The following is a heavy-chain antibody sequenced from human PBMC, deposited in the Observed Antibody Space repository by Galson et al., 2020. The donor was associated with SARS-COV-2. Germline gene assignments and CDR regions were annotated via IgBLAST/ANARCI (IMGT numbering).Heavy chain of an antibody. V-gene: IGHV1-24*01. Sequence: ASVKVSCKVSGYTLNELSMHWVRQAPGTGLEWMGGFDPEDGETIYAQKYQGRVTMTEDTSTDTAYMELSSLSSEDTAVYYCATGRGATRDNWFDPWGQGTLVTVSS. CDR1: GYTLNELS. CDR3: ATGRGATRDNWFDP. J-gene: IGHJ5*02. CDR2: FDPEDGET. D-gene: IGHD1-26*01.